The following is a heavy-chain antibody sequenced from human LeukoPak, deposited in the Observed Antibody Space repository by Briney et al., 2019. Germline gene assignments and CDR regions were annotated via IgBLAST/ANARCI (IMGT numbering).Heavy chain of an antibody. CDR1: GGSTSSSSYY. CDR3: ARDRSIAAAGIDY. Sequence: SSETLSLTCTVSGGSTSSSSYYWGWIRQPPGKGLEWIGSIYYSGSTSYNSSLKSRVTISVDTSKTQFSLKLRSVTAADTAVYYCARDRSIAAAGIDYWGQGTLVTVSS. CDR2: IYYSGST. J-gene: IGHJ4*02. V-gene: IGHV4-39*02. D-gene: IGHD6-13*01.